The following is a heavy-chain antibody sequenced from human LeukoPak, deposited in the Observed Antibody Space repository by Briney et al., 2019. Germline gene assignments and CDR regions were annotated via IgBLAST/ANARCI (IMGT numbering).Heavy chain of an antibody. J-gene: IGHJ4*02. CDR1: GFNFSSNA. Sequence: QPGGSLRVSCAASGFNFSSNAMSWVRQAPGKGLEWVSSIRSSGDSTYYADSVKGRFTISRDNSKNTLYLQMNSLRAEDTAVYYCAKIVGSDYGSNSYWGQGTLVTVSS. V-gene: IGHV3-23*01. CDR2: IRSSGDST. D-gene: IGHD4-23*01. CDR3: AKIVGSDYGSNSY.